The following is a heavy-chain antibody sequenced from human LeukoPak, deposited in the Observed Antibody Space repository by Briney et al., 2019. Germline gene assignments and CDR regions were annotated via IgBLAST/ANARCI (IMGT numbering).Heavy chain of an antibody. J-gene: IGHJ2*01. V-gene: IGHV4-59*08. CDR2: IYYTGST. CDR1: GGSITNFY. Sequence: SETLSLTCTVSGGSITNFYWSWVRQPPGKRLEWLGFIYYTGSTTYNPSLESRVTISVDTSKNQFSLRLRSVTAADTAVYYRAASRWYFDVWGRGVVVAVSS. CDR3: AASRWYFDV.